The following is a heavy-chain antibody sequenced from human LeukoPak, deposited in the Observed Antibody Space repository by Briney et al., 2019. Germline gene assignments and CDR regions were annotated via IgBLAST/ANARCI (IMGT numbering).Heavy chain of an antibody. D-gene: IGHD2-2*01. Sequence: GGSLRLSCAASGFTVSSSYMSWVRQAPGKGLEWVSVIYSGGSTDYADSVKGRFTISRDNSKNTLYLQMNSLRSEDTAVYYCAEGYCSSTSCYGGGTFWFDPWGQGTLVTVSS. J-gene: IGHJ5*02. V-gene: IGHV3-53*05. CDR2: IYSGGST. CDR1: GFTVSSSY. CDR3: AEGYCSSTSCYGGGTFWFDP.